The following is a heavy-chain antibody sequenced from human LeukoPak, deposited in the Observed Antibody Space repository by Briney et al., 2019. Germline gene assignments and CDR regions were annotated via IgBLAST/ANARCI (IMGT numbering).Heavy chain of an antibody. V-gene: IGHV3-23*01. CDR1: GFTFSSYA. D-gene: IGHD3-3*01. J-gene: IGHJ6*02. CDR2: ISGSGGST. Sequence: GGSLRLSCAASGFTFSSYAMSWVRQAPGKGLEWVSAISGSGGSTYYADSVKGRFTISRDNSKNTLYLQMNSLRAEDTAVYYCAKVVDFWSELTHMDVWGQGTTVTVSS. CDR3: AKVVDFWSELTHMDV.